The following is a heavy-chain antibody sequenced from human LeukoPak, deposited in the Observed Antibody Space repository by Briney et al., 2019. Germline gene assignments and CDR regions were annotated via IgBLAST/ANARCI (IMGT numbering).Heavy chain of an antibody. J-gene: IGHJ4*02. CDR3: ARKTPRFGEYDY. D-gene: IGHD3-10*01. V-gene: IGHV3-66*01. CDR1: GFTVSSRY. Sequence: GGSLRLSYAASGFTVSSRYMRWVRQAPGKGLEWVSQIYSAGSTYYADSVKGRFTISRDNSKNTLYLQMNSLRAEDTAVYYCARKTPRFGEYDYWGQGTLVTVSS. CDR2: IYSAGST.